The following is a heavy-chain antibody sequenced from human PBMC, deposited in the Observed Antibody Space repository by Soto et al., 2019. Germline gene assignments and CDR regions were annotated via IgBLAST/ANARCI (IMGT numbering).Heavy chain of an antibody. Sequence: QVHLEQSGAEVKKPGTSVKVSCKAYGGSFSTNEIDWVRQAPGQGLEWMGRIFPNVGTADYAQKFEGRLSIIADESTSTVFMELSRLISADTAVYFCARARYSSRWGTFDRWGQVTQVAVSS. CDR2: IFPNVGTA. CDR3: ARARYSSRWGTFDR. J-gene: IGHJ4*02. D-gene: IGHD6-19*01. V-gene: IGHV1-69*01. CDR1: GGSFSTNE.